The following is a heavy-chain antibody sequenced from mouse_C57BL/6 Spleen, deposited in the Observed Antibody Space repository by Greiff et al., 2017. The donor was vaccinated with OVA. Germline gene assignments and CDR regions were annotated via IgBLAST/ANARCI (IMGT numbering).Heavy chain of an antibody. J-gene: IGHJ2*01. CDR1: GYAFSSSW. CDR2: IYPGDGDT. D-gene: IGHD4-1*02. V-gene: IGHV1-82*01. CDR3: ARGATGTKGY. Sequence: VQLQQSGPELVKPGASVKISCKASGYAFSSSWMNWVKQRPGKGLEWIGRIYPGDGDTNYNGKFKGKATLTADKSSSTAYMQLSSLTSEDSAVYFCARGATGTKGYWGQGTTLTVSS.